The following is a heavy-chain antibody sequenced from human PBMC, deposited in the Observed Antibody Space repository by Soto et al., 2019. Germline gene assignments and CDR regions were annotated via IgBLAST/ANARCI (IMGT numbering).Heavy chain of an antibody. J-gene: IGHJ4*02. Sequence: DVQLLESGGGLVQPGGSLRLSGAASGFSFSSYAMVWVRQAPGKGLEWVAVISARGGSSYFAGSVKGRFTLSRDNSKNVLSLEMNSLRAEDTAIYFCAKGSIEYSASVDNWGQGTLVVVSS. CDR3: AKGSIEYSASVDN. CDR1: GFSFSSYA. D-gene: IGHD5-12*01. CDR2: ISARGGSS. V-gene: IGHV3-23*01.